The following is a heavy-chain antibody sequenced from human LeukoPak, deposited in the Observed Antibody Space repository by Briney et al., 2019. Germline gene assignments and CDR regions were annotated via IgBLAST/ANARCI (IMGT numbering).Heavy chain of an antibody. CDR2: IRSNAFGGTA. J-gene: IGHJ4*02. V-gene: IGHV3-49*03. CDR3: TRLQWLAGDR. D-gene: IGHD6-19*01. Sequence: GGSLRLSCTASEFMFGDNAMSWFRQAPGEGLDWVGFIRSNAFGGTAEYAASVKGRFFISIDESKRIAYLQMNSLKMEDTAVYYCTRLQWLAGDRWGRGTLVTVSS. CDR1: EFMFGDNA.